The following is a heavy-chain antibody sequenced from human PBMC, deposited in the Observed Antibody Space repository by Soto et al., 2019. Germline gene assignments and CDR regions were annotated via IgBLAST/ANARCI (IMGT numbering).Heavy chain of an antibody. CDR3: ARVLRATVTTYYGMDV. CDR1: GGSMSSGDYY. Sequence: QVQLQESGPGLVKPSQTLSLTCTVSGGSMSSGDYYCSWIRHHPGKGLEWIGYIYDSGTTSYSPSLNSRVGISIDTSKNQFSLKVTSVTAADTAVYYCARVLRATVTTYYGMDVWGQGTTVTVSS. V-gene: IGHV4-31*03. D-gene: IGHD4-17*01. J-gene: IGHJ6*02. CDR2: IYDSGTT.